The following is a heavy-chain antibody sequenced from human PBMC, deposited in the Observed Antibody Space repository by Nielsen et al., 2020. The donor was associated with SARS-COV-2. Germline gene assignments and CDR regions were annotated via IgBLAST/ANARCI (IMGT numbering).Heavy chain of an antibody. J-gene: IGHJ4*02. CDR2: IIPFLEIA. Sequence: SVKVSCKVSGGNFKSFAISWVRQAPGQGLDWMGRIIPFLEIANYAQNFQGRVRIIADKTTSTAYMELSSLTSDDTAVYYCARATVNTGYEIIDFWGQGTLVTVSS. D-gene: IGHD5-12*01. CDR1: GGNFKSFA. CDR3: ARATVNTGYEIIDF. V-gene: IGHV1-69*04.